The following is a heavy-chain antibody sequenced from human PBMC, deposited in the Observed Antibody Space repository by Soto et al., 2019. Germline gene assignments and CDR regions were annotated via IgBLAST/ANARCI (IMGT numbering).Heavy chain of an antibody. Sequence: GESLKISCKGSGYSFTSYWIGWVRQMPGKGLEWMGIIYPGDSDTRYSPSFQGQVTISADKSISTAYLQWSSLKASDTAMYYCARSLYSSSWYSYYGMDVWGEGTTVTVSS. V-gene: IGHV5-51*01. CDR2: IYPGDSDT. J-gene: IGHJ6*04. CDR3: ARSLYSSSWYSYYGMDV. D-gene: IGHD6-13*01. CDR1: GYSFTSYW.